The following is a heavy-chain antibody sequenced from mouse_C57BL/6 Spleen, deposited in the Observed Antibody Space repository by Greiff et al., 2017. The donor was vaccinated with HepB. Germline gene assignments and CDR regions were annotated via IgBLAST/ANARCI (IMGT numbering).Heavy chain of an antibody. CDR1: GFTFSSYA. V-gene: IGHV5-4*01. CDR3: ARDGDIYYGNYYFDY. CDR2: ISDGGSYT. Sequence: EVQGVESGGGLVKPGGSLKLSCAASGFTFSSYAMSWVRQTPEKRLEWVATISDGGSYTYYPDNVKGRFTISRDNAKNNLYLQMSHLKSEDTAMYYCARDGDIYYGNYYFDYWGQGTTLTVSS. J-gene: IGHJ2*01. D-gene: IGHD2-1*01.